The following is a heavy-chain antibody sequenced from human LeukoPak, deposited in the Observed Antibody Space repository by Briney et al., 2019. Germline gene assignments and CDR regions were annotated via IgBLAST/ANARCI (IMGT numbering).Heavy chain of an antibody. V-gene: IGHV1-69*05. CDR2: IIPIFGTA. J-gene: IGHJ5*02. CDR1: GGTISSYA. D-gene: IGHD6-6*01. Sequence: RASVKVSCKASGGTISSYAISWVRQAPGQGLECMGGIIPIFGTANYAQKFQGRVTITTDESTSTAYMELSSLRSEDTAVYYCARSEYSSSSRNWFDPWGQGTLVTVSS. CDR3: ARSEYSSSSRNWFDP.